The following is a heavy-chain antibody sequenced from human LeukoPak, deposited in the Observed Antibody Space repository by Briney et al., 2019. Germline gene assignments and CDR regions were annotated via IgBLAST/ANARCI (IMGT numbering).Heavy chain of an antibody. Sequence: SETLSLTCAVYGGSFSGYYWSWIRQPPGKGLEWIGEINHSGSTNYNPSLKSRVTISVDTSKNQFSLKLSSVTAADTAVYYCARGGVEMATSDLDYWGQGTLVTVSS. CDR2: INHSGST. CDR1: GGSFSGYY. V-gene: IGHV4-34*01. D-gene: IGHD5-24*01. J-gene: IGHJ4*02. CDR3: ARGGVEMATSDLDY.